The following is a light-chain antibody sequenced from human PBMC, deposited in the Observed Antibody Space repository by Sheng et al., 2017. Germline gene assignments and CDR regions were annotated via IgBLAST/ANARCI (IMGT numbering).Light chain of an antibody. J-gene: IGKJ3*01. CDR1: QGITRW. CDR3: QQANSFPFT. CDR2: SAS. V-gene: IGKV1-12*01. Sequence: DVEVTQSPSSVSASVGDRVTITCRASQGITRWLAWYQQKPGKAPKLLIYSASNLETGVPSRFSGSGSGTDFTLTINNLQSEDFATYYCQQANSFPFTFGPGTKVDIK.